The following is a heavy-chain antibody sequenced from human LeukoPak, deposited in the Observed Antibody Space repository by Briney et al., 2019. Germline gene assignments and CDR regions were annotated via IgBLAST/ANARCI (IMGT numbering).Heavy chain of an antibody. Sequence: LAGGSLSLSCAASGFTFSSYAMSWFRQAPGKGLEWVSAISGSGGSTYYADSVKGRFTISRDNSKNTLHLQMNSLRAEDTAVYYCAKKPRWFDPWGQGTLVTVSS. CDR1: GFTFSSYA. CDR3: AKKPRWFDP. J-gene: IGHJ5*02. V-gene: IGHV3-23*01. CDR2: ISGSGGST.